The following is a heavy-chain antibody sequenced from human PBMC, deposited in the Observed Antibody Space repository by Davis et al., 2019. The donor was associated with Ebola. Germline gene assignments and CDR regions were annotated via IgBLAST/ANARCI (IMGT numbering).Heavy chain of an antibody. J-gene: IGHJ4*02. CDR1: GGTFSSYA. CDR2: IIPIFGTP. V-gene: IGHV1-69*13. D-gene: IGHD3-10*01. CDR3: ARGYGSRTYYEDY. Sequence: AASVKVSCKASGGTFSSYAISWVRQAPGQGLEWMGGIIPIFGTPNYAQKFQGRVTITADDSTRTAYLELSSLRSEDTAVYYCARGYGSRTYYEDYWGQGTLVTVSS.